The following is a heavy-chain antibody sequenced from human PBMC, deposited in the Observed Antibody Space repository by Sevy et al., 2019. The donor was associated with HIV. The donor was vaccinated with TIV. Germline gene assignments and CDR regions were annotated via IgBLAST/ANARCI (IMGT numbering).Heavy chain of an antibody. D-gene: IGHD3-3*01. J-gene: IGHJ4*02. V-gene: IGHV1-18*01. CDR3: VRGTTFYDFWTGGDY. CDR2: ISGFNGDT. CDR1: GYTFTNYA. Sequence: ASVKVSCKASGYTFTNYAISWVRQAPGQGLDWMGWISGFNGDTKNAEKFQGRITMTTDTSTKTAYMDLRSLRSDDTAVYYCVRGTTFYDFWTGGDYWGQGTLVTVSS.